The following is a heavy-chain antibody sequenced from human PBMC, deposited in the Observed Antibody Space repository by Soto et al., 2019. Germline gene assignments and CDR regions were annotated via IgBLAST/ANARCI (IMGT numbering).Heavy chain of an antibody. D-gene: IGHD6-13*01. CDR1: GFTFSSYT. CDR3: ANPVAAAGTNY. V-gene: IGHV3-23*01. CDR2: ISGSGVNT. J-gene: IGHJ4*02. Sequence: GGSLRLSCAASGFTFSSYTMSWVRQAPGKGLEWVSAISGSGVNTYYADSVKGQFTISRDNSKNTLYLQMNSLRAEDTAVYYCANPVAAAGTNYWGQGTLVTVSS.